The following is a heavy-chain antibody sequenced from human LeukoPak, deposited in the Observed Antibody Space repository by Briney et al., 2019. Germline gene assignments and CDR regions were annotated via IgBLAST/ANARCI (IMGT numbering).Heavy chain of an antibody. V-gene: IGHV3-48*03. CDR1: GFAFSRSA. Sequence: TGGSLKLSCTTSGFAFSRSAMTWVRQAPGKGLEWVSYISGGDTTIFHSDSVKGRFTIYRDNSKNTLYLQMTSLRPEDTAVYYCAKSEEDAWSDAFDIWGQGTMVIVSS. CDR2: ISGGDTTI. D-gene: IGHD2-15*01. CDR3: AKSEEDAWSDAFDI. J-gene: IGHJ3*02.